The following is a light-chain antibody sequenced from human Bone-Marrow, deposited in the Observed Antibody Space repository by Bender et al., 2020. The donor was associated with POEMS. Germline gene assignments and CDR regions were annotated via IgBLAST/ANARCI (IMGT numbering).Light chain of an antibody. CDR3: CSYAGSSTWV. Sequence: QSALTQPASVSGSPGQSITISCTGTSSDVGNYKFVSWYQQHPGKAPKLMIYEVSKRPSGVSNRLSGSKSGNTASLTISGLQIEDEADYYCCSYAGSSTWVFGGGTKLTVL. J-gene: IGLJ3*02. CDR1: SSDVGNYKF. CDR2: EVS. V-gene: IGLV2-23*02.